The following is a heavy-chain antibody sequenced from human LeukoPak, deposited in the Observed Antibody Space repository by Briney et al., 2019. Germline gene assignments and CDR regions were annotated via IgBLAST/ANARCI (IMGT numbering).Heavy chain of an antibody. J-gene: IGHJ5*02. D-gene: IGHD6-19*01. CDR3: VKGACSSGCSGNH. CDR2: ITDSYNT. CDR1: GITFSDSA. V-gene: IGHV3-23*01. Sequence: GGSLRLSCAASGITFSDSAMYWVRQAPGKGLECVSAITDSYNTYYGDSVKGRFTIFRDNSKKTLYLQMNSLRVDDTALYYCVKGACSSGCSGNHWGQGTRVIVSS.